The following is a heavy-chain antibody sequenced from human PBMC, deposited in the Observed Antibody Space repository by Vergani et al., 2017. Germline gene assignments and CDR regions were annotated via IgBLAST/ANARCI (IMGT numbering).Heavy chain of an antibody. J-gene: IGHJ5*02. CDR1: GFTFNQYG. CDR2: TWYDGNNK. CDR3: AIDLRVLYNRFDP. V-gene: IGHV3-33*01. Sequence: QVQLVESGGGVVQPGRSLRLSCAASGFTFNQYGMHWVRQAPGKGLEWVAVTWYDGNNKQYADSVKGRFTISRDNSKSTMYLQMNSLRDEDTGVYYCAIDLRVLYNRFDPLGQGTLVTVSS. D-gene: IGHD2/OR15-2a*01.